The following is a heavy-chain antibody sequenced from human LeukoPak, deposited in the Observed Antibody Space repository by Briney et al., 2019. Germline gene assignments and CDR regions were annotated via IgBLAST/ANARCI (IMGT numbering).Heavy chain of an antibody. V-gene: IGHV1-69*04. CDR1: GGTFSSYA. CDR3: TKDGLWVPDGFNI. Sequence: SVKVSCKASGGTFSSYAISWVRQAPGQGLEWMGRIIPILGIANYAQKFQDRVTLTTDTPTSTAYMELRSLRSDDTAVYYCTKDGLWVPDGFNIWGQGTMVTVSS. CDR2: IIPILGIA. D-gene: IGHD3-16*01. J-gene: IGHJ3*02.